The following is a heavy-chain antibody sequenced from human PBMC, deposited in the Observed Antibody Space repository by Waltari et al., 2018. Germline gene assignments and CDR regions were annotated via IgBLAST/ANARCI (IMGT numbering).Heavy chain of an antibody. D-gene: IGHD1-26*01. CDR3: ARGEGGANEY. CDR1: GFTFRNYE. V-gene: IGHV3-48*03. Sequence: EVQLVESGGGLVQPGGSLRLFCAASGFTFRNYEMNWVRQAPGKGLEWGSYISSGASTIFYADSVKGRFTISRDNAKNSVYLEMNSLRADDTAIYYCARGEGGANEYWGQGTLVTVSS. J-gene: IGHJ4*01. CDR2: ISSGASTI.